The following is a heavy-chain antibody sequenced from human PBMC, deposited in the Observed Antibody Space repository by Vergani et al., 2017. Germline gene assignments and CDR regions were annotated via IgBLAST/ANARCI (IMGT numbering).Heavy chain of an antibody. CDR2: ICHTEDT. J-gene: IGHJ4*02. D-gene: IGHD2-2*02. CDR3: ATIGYRRWGYYFDY. CDR1: GDSISSNNC. V-gene: IGHV4-4*01. Sequence: QVQLQESGPGLVKPPGTLSLTCAVSGDSISSNNCWTWVRQPPGKGLEWIGEICHTEDTKYSPSLKSRVTVSVDESRNLFSLRLNSVTAAGTAVYSCATIGYRRWGYYFDYWVQGILVTVSS.